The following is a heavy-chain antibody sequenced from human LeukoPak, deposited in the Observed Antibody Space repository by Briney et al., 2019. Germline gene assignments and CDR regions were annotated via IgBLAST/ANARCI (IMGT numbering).Heavy chain of an antibody. J-gene: IGHJ4*02. V-gene: IGHV1-69*13. CDR3: ARVRYSGYGHFDY. CDR1: GGTFSSYA. Sequence: ASVKVSCKASGGTFSSYAISWVRQAPGQGLEWMGGIIPIFGTANYAQKFQGRVTITADESTSTAYMELSSLRLEATAVYYCARVRYSGYGHFDYGGQGPLVTVSS. CDR2: IIPIFGTA. D-gene: IGHD5-12*01.